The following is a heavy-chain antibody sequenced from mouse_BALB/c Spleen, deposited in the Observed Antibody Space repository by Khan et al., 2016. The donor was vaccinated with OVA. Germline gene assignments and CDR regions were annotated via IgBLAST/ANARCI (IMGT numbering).Heavy chain of an antibody. Sequence: VQLQESGAELARPGASVKMSCKTTGYTFTSYTIHWVKQRPGQGLEWIGHINPSSGYTNYNQKFKDKATLTADKSSSTAYMQLSSLTSEDSAVYYCAREGAYYRSDGWFAYWGQGTLVTVSA. J-gene: IGHJ3*01. D-gene: IGHD2-14*01. CDR2: INPSSGYT. CDR3: AREGAYYRSDGWFAY. V-gene: IGHV1-4*01. CDR1: GYTFTSYT.